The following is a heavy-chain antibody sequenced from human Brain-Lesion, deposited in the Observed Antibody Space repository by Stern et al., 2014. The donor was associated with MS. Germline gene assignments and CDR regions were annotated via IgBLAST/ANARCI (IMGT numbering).Heavy chain of an antibody. CDR1: GFTFSSYS. D-gene: IGHD6-13*01. CDR3: AKEDAIAAAGNFDY. Sequence: MQLVQSGGGLVKPGGSLRLSCAASGFTFSSYSMNWVRQAPGKGLEWVSSISSSSYIYYADSVKGRFTISRDNAKNSLYLQMNSLRAEDTAVYYCAKEDAIAAAGNFDYWGQGTLVTVSS. J-gene: IGHJ4*02. V-gene: IGHV3-21*01. CDR2: ISSSSYI.